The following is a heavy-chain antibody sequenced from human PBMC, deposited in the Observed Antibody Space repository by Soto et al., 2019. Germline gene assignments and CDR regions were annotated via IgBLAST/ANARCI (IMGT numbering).Heavy chain of an antibody. J-gene: IGHJ4*02. V-gene: IGHV3-33*01. CDR3: ARAGGTTVTGLWHFDS. CDR1: GFTCNTYS. CDR2: IWYDGTQK. D-gene: IGHD4-17*01. Sequence: QVQLEESGGGVVQPGRSLRLSCAASGFTCNTYSIHWVRQPPGKGLEWLSAIWYDGTQKYYADSVKGRFIISRDNSKKTLYLEMNSLRAEDTAVYYCARAGGTTVTGLWHFDSWGQGTLFTVSS.